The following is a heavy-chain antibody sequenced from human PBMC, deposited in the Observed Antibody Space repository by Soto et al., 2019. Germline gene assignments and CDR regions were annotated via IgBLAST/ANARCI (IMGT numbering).Heavy chain of an antibody. CDR1: GYTFTSYG. Sequence: ASVKVSCKASGYTFTSYGISWVRQAPGQGLEWMGWISAYNGNTNYAQKLQGRVTMTTDTSTSTAYMELRSLRSDDTAVYYCARGKRLSGSSLRQFDYWGQGTLVTVSS. CDR2: ISAYNGNT. V-gene: IGHV1-18*01. J-gene: IGHJ4*02. CDR3: ARGKRLSGSSLRQFDY. D-gene: IGHD6-6*01.